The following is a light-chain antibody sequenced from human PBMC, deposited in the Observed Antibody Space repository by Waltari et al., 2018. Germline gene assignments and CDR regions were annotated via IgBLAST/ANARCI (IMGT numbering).Light chain of an antibody. V-gene: IGKV1-39*01. CDR1: QSISSY. CDR3: QQSYSTLIT. J-gene: IGKJ5*01. CDR2: AAS. Sequence: DIQMTPSPSSLSASVGDRVPITCRASQSISSYLNWYQQKPGKAPKLLIYAASSLQSGVPSRFSGSGSGTDFTLTISSLQPEDFATYYCQQSYSTLITFGQGTRLEIK.